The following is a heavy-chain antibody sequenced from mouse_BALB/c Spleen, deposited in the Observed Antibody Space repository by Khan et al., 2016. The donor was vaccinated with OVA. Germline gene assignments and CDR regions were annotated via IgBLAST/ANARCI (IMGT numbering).Heavy chain of an antibody. D-gene: IGHD1-1*01. CDR1: GYTFTSYY. J-gene: IGHJ3*01. V-gene: IGHV1S81*02. CDR2: INPSNGGT. Sequence: QVQLQQSGAELVKPGASVKLSCKASGYTFTSYYMYWVKQRPGQGLEWIGEINPSNGGTNVNEKFKSKATLTVDKSSSTAYMEVSSLTSEDSAVYNGTRGGYGSPFAYWGQGTLVTVSA. CDR3: TRGGYGSPFAY.